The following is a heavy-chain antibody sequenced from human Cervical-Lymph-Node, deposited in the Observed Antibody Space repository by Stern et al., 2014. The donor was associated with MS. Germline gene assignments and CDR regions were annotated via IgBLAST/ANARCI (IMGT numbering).Heavy chain of an antibody. CDR2: INVRGGST. V-gene: IGHV3-23*04. CDR1: GFSFSTYA. CDR3: AKWSSWDYHYYRMDV. J-gene: IGHJ6*02. Sequence: EVQLVESGGGLVQPGGSLRLSCAASGFSFSTYAMSWVRQAPGKGLEWVSAINVRGGSTYYADSVMDRCSSSRDNSKNTQYLQLTSLRAEDTAVYYCAKWSSWDYHYYRMDVWGQGTTVTVSS. D-gene: IGHD2-15*01.